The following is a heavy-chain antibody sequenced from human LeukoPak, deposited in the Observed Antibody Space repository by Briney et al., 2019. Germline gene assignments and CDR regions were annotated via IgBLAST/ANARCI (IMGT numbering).Heavy chain of an antibody. CDR1: GGTFCNYA. Sequence: SVKVSCKASGGTFCNYAINWVRQAPGEGLEWMGGIIPIFATANYAQKFQGRVAIIADEPTSTVYMELNSLKSEDTAVYYCARGWDYDNGGRPTAYVYWGQGTLVTVSS. V-gene: IGHV1-69*13. CDR2: IIPIFATA. J-gene: IGHJ4*02. D-gene: IGHD3-22*01. CDR3: ARGWDYDNGGRPTAYVY.